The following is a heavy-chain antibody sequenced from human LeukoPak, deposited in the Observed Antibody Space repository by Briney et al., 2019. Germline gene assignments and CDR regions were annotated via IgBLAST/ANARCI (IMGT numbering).Heavy chain of an antibody. V-gene: IGHV3-15*01. Sequence: KPGGSLRLSCAASGFTFSNAWMSWVRQAPGKGLEWVGRIKSKTDGGTTDYAAPAKGRFTISRDDSKNTLYLQMNSLKTEDTAVYYCTTDMRGDIVVVPAAFTSIDYWGQGTLVTVSS. CDR3: TTDMRGDIVVVPAAFTSIDY. J-gene: IGHJ4*02. CDR1: GFTFSNAW. CDR2: IKSKTDGGTT. D-gene: IGHD2-2*01.